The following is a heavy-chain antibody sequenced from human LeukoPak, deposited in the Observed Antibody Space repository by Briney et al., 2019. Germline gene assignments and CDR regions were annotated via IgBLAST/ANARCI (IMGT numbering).Heavy chain of an antibody. Sequence: ESLKISCKGSGYSFTSYWIGWVRQMPGKGLEWMGIIYPGDSDTRYGPSFQGQVTISADKSISTAYLQWSSLKASDTAMYYCARVGTMVRGVIVHFDYWGQGTLVTVSS. CDR3: ARVGTMVRGVIVHFDY. D-gene: IGHD3-10*01. CDR2: IYPGDSDT. J-gene: IGHJ4*02. CDR1: GYSFTSYW. V-gene: IGHV5-51*01.